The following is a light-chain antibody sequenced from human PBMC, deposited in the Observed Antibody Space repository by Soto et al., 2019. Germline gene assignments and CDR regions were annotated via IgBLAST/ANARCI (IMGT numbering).Light chain of an antibody. J-gene: IGLJ2*01. CDR3: SSYAGANSVV. CDR2: EVS. V-gene: IGLV2-8*01. CDR1: SSDVGGYNY. Sequence: QSALTQPPSASGSPGQSVTISCTGMSSDVGGYNYVSWYQQHPGKAPKLMIYEVSKRPSGVPDRFSGSKSGNTASLTGSGLQAEDEADYYCSSYAGANSVVFGGGTKLTVL.